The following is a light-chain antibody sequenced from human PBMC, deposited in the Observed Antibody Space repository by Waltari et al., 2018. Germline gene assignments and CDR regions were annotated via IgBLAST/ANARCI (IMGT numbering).Light chain of an antibody. V-gene: IGLV2-11*01. CDR2: DVT. CDR3: CSYGGSYSFVV. CDR1: SSDVGGYNY. Sequence: QSALTQPRSVSGSPGQSVTISCTGTSSDVGGYNYVSWYQQHPGKAPKLIIYDVTKRPSGVPARLSGSESGNTASLTISGRQAEDEADYYCCSYGGSYSFVVFGGGTKLTVL. J-gene: IGLJ2*01.